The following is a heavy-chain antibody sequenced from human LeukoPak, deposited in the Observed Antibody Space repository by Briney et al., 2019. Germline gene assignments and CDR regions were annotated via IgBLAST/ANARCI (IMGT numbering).Heavy chain of an antibody. V-gene: IGHV3-30*02. CDR2: IRYDGKYK. CDR3: SKDGGRLGDIDY. CDR1: GFTLSSYA. J-gene: IGHJ4*02. Sequence: GGSLRLSCAASGFTLSSYAMHWVRQSPGKGLEWVAYIRYDGKYKFYADSVKGRFTISRDNSQKTVSLQMNSLAPADTALYYCSKDGGRLGDIDYWGQGTLVTVSS. D-gene: IGHD3-16*01.